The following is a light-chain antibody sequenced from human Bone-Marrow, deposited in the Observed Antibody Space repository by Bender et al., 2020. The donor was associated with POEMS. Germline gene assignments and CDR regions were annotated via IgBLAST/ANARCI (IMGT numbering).Light chain of an antibody. J-gene: IGLJ2*01. V-gene: IGLV2-14*01. CDR1: ISDVGGYDY. Sequence: QSALTQPASVSASPGQSITISCTGTISDVGGYDYVSWYQQHPGKAPKLMIYDVTNWPSGVSNRFSGSKSGTSASLAITGLQAADEADYYCQSYDSSLSGSVVFGGGTKLTVV. CDR3: QSYDSSLSGSVV. CDR2: DVT.